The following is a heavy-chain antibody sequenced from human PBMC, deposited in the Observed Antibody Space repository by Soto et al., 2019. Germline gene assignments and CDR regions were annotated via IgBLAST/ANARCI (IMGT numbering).Heavy chain of an antibody. CDR2: IYHSGTT. V-gene: IGHV4-4*02. J-gene: IGHJ4*02. D-gene: IGHD6-6*01. CDR1: GDSISSNNW. CDR3: ARGVYSSSSD. Sequence: QVQLQESGPGLVKPSGTLSLTCAVSGDSISSNNWWHWVRQPPGKGLEWIGEIYHSGTTNYNPSLKIRVTISVDKSKNQISLKLNSVTAADTAVYYCARGVYSSSSDWGQGTLVTVSS.